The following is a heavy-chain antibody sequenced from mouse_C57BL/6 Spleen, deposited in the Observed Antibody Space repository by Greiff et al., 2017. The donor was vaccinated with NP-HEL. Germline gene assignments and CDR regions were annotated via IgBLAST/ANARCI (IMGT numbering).Heavy chain of an antibody. V-gene: IGHV1-9*01. CDR1: GYTFTGYW. J-gene: IGHJ3*01. CDR3: ARDDYGSSYGFAY. Sequence: VQLVESGAVLMKPGASVKLSCKATGYTFTGYWIEWVKQRPGHGLEWIGEILPGSGRTNYNEKFKGKATFTADTSSNTAYMQLSSLTTEDSAIYYCARDDYGSSYGFAYWGQGTLVTVSA. D-gene: IGHD1-1*01. CDR2: ILPGSGRT.